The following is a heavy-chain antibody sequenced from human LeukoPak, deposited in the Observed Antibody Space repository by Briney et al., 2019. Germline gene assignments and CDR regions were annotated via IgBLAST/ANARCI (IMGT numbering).Heavy chain of an antibody. D-gene: IGHD3-10*01. V-gene: IGHV5-51*01. CDR2: IYPGDSDS. CDR1: GYSFTTYW. Sequence: ESLKISCKGPGYSFTTYWIGWVRQMPGKGLEWMGIIYPGDSDSRYSPSCQGQVTISVDKSISTAYLQWSSLKASDTAMYYCARLITMVRGVIHYYYGMDVWGKGTTVTVSS. J-gene: IGHJ6*04. CDR3: ARLITMVRGVIHYYYGMDV.